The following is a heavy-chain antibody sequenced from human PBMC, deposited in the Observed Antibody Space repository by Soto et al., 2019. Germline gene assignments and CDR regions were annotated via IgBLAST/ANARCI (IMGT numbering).Heavy chain of an antibody. J-gene: IGHJ3*01. CDR2: TFNFDGSL. CDR3: AREEGYCGGCGCFRSAFDL. D-gene: IGHD2-15*01. Sequence: EVQLVESGGRLVKPGGSLRLSCAASGFSLSSYSIGWVRQAPGKGLEWVSFTFNFDGSLYYADSVKGRFAISRDNAKNSVYLQMTSLRSEDTAVYYCAREEGYCGGCGCFRSAFDLWGQGTVVTVSS. V-gene: IGHV3-21*01. CDR1: GFSLSSYS.